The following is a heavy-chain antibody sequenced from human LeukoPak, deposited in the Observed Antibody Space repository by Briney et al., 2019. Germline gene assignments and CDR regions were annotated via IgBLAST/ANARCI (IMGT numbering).Heavy chain of an antibody. CDR3: ARGFGYCSSTSCYEGWFDP. CDR2: ISAYNGNT. V-gene: IGHV1-18*01. J-gene: IGHJ5*02. D-gene: IGHD2-2*01. Sequence: ASVKVSCKASGYTFTSYGISWVRQAPGQGLEWMGWISAYNGNTNYAQKLQGGVTMTTDTSTSTAYMELRSLRSDDTAVYYCARGFGYCSSTSCYEGWFDPWGQGTLVTVFS. CDR1: GYTFTSYG.